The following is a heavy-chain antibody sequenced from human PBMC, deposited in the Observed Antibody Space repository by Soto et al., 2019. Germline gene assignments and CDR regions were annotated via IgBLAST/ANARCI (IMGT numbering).Heavy chain of an antibody. V-gene: IGHV3-30*18. Sequence: QVQLVESGGGVVQPGRSLRLSCAASGFTFSSYGMHWVRQAPGKGLEWVAVISYDGSNKYDADSVKGRFTISRDNSKNELYLQMNSLRAEDTAVYYCAKAGYYDSSGYSGYFQHWGQGTLVTVSS. D-gene: IGHD3-22*01. CDR3: AKAGYYDSSGYSGYFQH. J-gene: IGHJ1*01. CDR1: GFTFSSYG. CDR2: ISYDGSNK.